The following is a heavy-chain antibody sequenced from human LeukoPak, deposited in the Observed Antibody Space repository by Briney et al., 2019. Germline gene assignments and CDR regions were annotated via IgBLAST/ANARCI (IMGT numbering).Heavy chain of an antibody. V-gene: IGHV3-21*01. D-gene: IGHD6-19*01. CDR2: IDSNSNFM. J-gene: IGHJ4*02. Sequence: PGGSLRLSCAASGFTFGLYSMTWVRQAPGKGLEWVSLIDSNSNFMNYADSVKGRFTISRDNAKNSLYLQMNSLRAEDTAVYYCAREAPGYSSGWYDYWGQGTLVTVSS. CDR3: AREAPGYSSGWYDY. CDR1: GFTFGLYS.